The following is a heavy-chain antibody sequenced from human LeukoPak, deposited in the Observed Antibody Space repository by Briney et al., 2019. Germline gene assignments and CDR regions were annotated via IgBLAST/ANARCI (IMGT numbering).Heavy chain of an antibody. J-gene: IGHJ4*01. CDR1: GYTFTNYA. Sequence: ASVKVSCKASGYTFTNYAIHWVRQAPGQSLEWMGWINAGNGNTKYSQKFQARVTITRDKSANTAYMELSSLGSEDTTIYYCARVISDCANFNCFKGYFDYWGQGTPVTVSS. D-gene: IGHD5/OR15-5a*01. CDR2: INAGNGNT. CDR3: ARVISDCANFNCFKGYFDY. V-gene: IGHV1-3*01.